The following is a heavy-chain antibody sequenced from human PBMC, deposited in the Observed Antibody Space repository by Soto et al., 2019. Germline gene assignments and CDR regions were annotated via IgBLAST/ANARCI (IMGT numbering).Heavy chain of an antibody. CDR1: GYTFAGYY. CDR2: INPNSGGT. V-gene: IGHV1-2*04. CDR3: ARAHITRSGYHYQGGIVDP. Sequence: ASVKVSCKASGYTFAGYYMHWVRQAPGQGLEWMGWINPNSGGTNYAQKFQGWVTMTRDTSISTAYMELSRLRSDDTAVYYCARAHITRSGYHYQGGIVDPWGQGTLVTVS. J-gene: IGHJ5*02. D-gene: IGHD3-3*01.